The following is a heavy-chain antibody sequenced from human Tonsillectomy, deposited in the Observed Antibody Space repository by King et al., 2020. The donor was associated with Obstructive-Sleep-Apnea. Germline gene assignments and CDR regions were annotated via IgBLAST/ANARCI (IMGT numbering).Heavy chain of an antibody. CDR1: GFTFSSYG. J-gene: IGHJ4*02. V-gene: IGHV3-33*06. CDR3: AKEKTYCSSSSCPLDY. CDR2: IWYDGSDK. Sequence: QVPLVESGGGVVQPGRSLRLSCAASGFTFSSYGMHWVRQAPGKGLEWVALIWYDGSDKYYADSVKGRFTISRDNSKNTLYLQMNSLRAEDTAVYYCAKEKTYCSSSSCPLDYWGQGTLVTVSS. D-gene: IGHD2-2*01.